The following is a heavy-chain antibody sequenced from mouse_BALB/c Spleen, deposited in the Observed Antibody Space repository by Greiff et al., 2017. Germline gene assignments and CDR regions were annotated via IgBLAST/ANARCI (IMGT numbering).Heavy chain of an antibody. CDR3: APYDYDGGWFAY. CDR1: GFNIKDTY. V-gene: IGHV14-3*02. D-gene: IGHD2-4*01. J-gene: IGHJ3*01. CDR2: IDPANGNT. Sequence: EVQLVESGAELVKPGASVKLSCTASGFNIKDTYMHWVKQRPEQGLEWIGRIDPANGNTKYDPKFQGKATITADTSSNTAYLQLSSLTSEDTAVYYCAPYDYDGGWFAYWGQGTLVTVSA.